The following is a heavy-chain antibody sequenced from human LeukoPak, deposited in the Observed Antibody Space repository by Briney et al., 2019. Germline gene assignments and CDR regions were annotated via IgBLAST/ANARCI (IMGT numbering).Heavy chain of an antibody. D-gene: IGHD1-26*01. CDR1: GGSINTRSYY. CDR3: ARLPILGVVDY. V-gene: IGHV4-39*02. Sequence: SETLFLTCSVSGGSINTRSYYWGWIRQPPGKGLEWIGSIYYGGLTYYNPSLKSRVTLSADTSRNHFFLKVNSVTAADTSVCYCARLPILGVVDYWGQGILVTVSS. CDR2: IYYGGLT. J-gene: IGHJ4*02.